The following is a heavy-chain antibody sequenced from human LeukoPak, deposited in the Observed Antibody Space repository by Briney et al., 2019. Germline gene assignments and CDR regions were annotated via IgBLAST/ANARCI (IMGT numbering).Heavy chain of an antibody. CDR2: IKNKANSYGT. J-gene: IGHJ4*02. Sequence: GGSLRLSCAASGFSFSDHYMDWVRLAPGKGLEWVGRIKNKANSYGTDYAASVKGRFTLSRDDSRDSLYLQMNSLRSEDTALYYCTRVRLGAATRYFDYWGQGTLVTVSS. CDR1: GFSFSDHY. CDR3: TRVRLGAATRYFDY. V-gene: IGHV3-72*01. D-gene: IGHD1-26*01.